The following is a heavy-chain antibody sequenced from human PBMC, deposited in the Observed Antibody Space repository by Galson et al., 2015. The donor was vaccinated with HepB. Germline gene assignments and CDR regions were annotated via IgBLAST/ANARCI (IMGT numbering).Heavy chain of an antibody. J-gene: IGHJ4*02. CDR3: TTDTYYDSSGYYSGGFDY. V-gene: IGHV3-15*01. D-gene: IGHD3-22*01. CDR1: GFTFSNAW. Sequence: SLRLSCAASGFTFSNAWMSWVRQAPGKGLEWVGRIKSKTDGGTTDYAAPVKGRFTISRDDSKNTLYLQMNSLKTEDTAVYYCTTDTYYDSSGYYSGGFDYWGQGTLVTVSS. CDR2: IKSKTDGGTT.